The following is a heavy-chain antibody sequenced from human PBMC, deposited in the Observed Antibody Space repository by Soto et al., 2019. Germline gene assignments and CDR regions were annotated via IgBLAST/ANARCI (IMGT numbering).Heavy chain of an antibody. D-gene: IGHD1-7*01. CDR2: IYHSGST. J-gene: IGHJ5*02. Sequence: PSESLSLTCAVSGGSISSSNWWSWVRQPPGKGLEWIGEIYHSGSTNYNPSLKSRVTISVDKSKNQFSLKLSSVTAADTAVYYCARKYNWNYIGGWFDPWGQGTLVPVSS. CDR3: ARKYNWNYIGGWFDP. CDR1: GGSISSSNW. V-gene: IGHV4-4*02.